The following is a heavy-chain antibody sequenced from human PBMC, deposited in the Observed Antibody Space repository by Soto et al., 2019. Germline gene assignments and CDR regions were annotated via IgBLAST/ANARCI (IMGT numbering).Heavy chain of an antibody. Sequence: PLEILSLTCAVYGGSFIGYYWSWIRQPPGKGLEWIGEINHSGSTNYNPSPKSRVTISVDTSKNQFSLKLSSVTAADTAVYYCARGGRKGLWIDYYGSSYIWFDPWGQGTLVTVSS. V-gene: IGHV4-34*01. CDR2: INHSGST. CDR3: ARGGRKGLWIDYYGSSYIWFDP. D-gene: IGHD3-10*01. CDR1: GGSFIGYY. J-gene: IGHJ5*02.